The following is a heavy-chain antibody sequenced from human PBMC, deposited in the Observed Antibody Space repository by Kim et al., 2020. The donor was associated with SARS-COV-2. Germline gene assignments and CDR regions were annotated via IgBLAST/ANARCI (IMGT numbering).Heavy chain of an antibody. Sequence: IYYADSVKGRFTISRDNAKNSLYLQMNSLRAEDTAVYYCARTCWGSDFDYWGQGTLVTVSS. CDR3: ARTCWGSDFDY. D-gene: IGHD7-27*01. CDR2: I. V-gene: IGHV3-21*01. J-gene: IGHJ4*02.